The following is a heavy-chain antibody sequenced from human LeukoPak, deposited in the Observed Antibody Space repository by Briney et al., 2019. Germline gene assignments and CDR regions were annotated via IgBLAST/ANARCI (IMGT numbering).Heavy chain of an antibody. CDR1: GYTFTGYY. J-gene: IGHJ6*02. V-gene: IGHV1-2*04. CDR2: INPNSGGT. CDR3: ARERPSGYPGYYYGMDV. D-gene: IGHD3-22*01. Sequence: ASVKVSCKASGYTFTGYYMHWVRQAPGQGLEWMGWINPNSGGTNYAQKFQGWVTMTRDTSISTAYMELSRLRSDDTAVYYCARERPSGYPGYYYGMDVWGQGTTVTVSS.